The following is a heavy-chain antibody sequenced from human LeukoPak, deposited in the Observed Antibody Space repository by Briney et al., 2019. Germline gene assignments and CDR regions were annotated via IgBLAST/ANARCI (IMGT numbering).Heavy chain of an antibody. CDR1: GFTVSSNY. V-gene: IGHV3-66*01. CDR3: ARDRVGCSSTSCYAEGFDY. J-gene: IGHJ4*02. CDR2: IYSGGST. Sequence: GGSLRLSCAASGFTVSSNYMSWVRQAPGKGLEWVSVIYSGGSTYYADSVKGRFTISRDNSKNTLYLQMNSLRAEDTAVYYCARDRVGCSSTSCYAEGFDYWGQGTLVTVSS. D-gene: IGHD2-2*01.